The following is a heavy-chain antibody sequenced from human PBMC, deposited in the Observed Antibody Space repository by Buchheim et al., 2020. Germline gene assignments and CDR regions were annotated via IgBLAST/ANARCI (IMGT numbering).Heavy chain of an antibody. J-gene: IGHJ4*02. Sequence: QLQLQESGPGLVKPSETLSLTCTVSGGSISSNTYHWGWIRRPPGKGLEWIGRVYYSATTYYSTSLKSRVTISVDSPTNPFSLKLTSVTAADTAVYYCASIGAYIYGSNWGFFDSWGPGAL. CDR3: ASIGAYIYGSNWGFFDS. CDR1: GGSISSNTYH. V-gene: IGHV4-39*07. CDR2: VYYSATT. D-gene: IGHD5-18*01.